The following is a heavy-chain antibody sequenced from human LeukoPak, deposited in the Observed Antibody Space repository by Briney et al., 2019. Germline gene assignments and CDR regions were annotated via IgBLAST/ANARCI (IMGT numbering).Heavy chain of an antibody. J-gene: IGHJ4*02. V-gene: IGHV1-69*13. CDR2: IIPIFGTA. CDR1: GGTFSSYA. CDR3: ARFGSIAAAGETVDY. Sequence: ASVKFSCKASGGTFSSYAISWVRQAPGQGLEWMGGIIPIFGTANYAQKFQGRVTITADESTSTAYMELSSLRSEDTAVYYCARFGSIAAAGETVDYWGQGTLVTVSS. D-gene: IGHD6-13*01.